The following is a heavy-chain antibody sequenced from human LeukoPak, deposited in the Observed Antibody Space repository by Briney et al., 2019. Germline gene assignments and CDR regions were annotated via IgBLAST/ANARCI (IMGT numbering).Heavy chain of an antibody. CDR2: IYYSGNT. J-gene: IGHJ3*02. Sequence: PSETLSLTCTVSGGSISSSSVYWGWIRQPPGKGLEWIGNIYYSGNTYYNPSLKSRVTISVDTSKNQFSLKLSSVTAADTAVYYCARFYTDAFDIWGQGTMVTVSS. CDR3: ARFYTDAFDI. V-gene: IGHV4-39*07. D-gene: IGHD3-16*01. CDR1: GGSISSSSVY.